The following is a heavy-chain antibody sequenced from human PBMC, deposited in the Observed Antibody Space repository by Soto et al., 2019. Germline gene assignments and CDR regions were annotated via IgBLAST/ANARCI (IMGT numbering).Heavy chain of an antibody. CDR1: GGSISSGGYY. CDR2: IYYSGST. CDR3: ARVGHYYDSSGYYLDAFDI. Sequence: SETLSLTCTVSGGSISSGGYYWSWIRQHPGKGLEWIGYIYYSGSTYYNPSLKSRVTISVDTSKNQFSLKLSSVTAADTAVYYCARVGHYYDSSGYYLDAFDIWGQGTMVTVSS. D-gene: IGHD3-22*01. J-gene: IGHJ3*02. V-gene: IGHV4-31*03.